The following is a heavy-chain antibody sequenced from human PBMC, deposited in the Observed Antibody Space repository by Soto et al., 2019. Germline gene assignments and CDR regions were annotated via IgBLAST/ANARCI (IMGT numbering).Heavy chain of an antibody. Sequence: QLQLQESGPGLVKPSETLSLTCSVSDDSINSDKYYWGWIRQPPGKGLEWIGSIYYRGNAYYNPSLQTRVTITLDKSRCQFSLTLNSVTAADSAVYFCARLEGLATISYYFDFWGPGALVTLSS. V-gene: IGHV4-39*01. D-gene: IGHD3-9*01. CDR2: IYYRGNA. J-gene: IGHJ4*02. CDR3: ARLEGLATISYYFDF. CDR1: DDSINSDKYY.